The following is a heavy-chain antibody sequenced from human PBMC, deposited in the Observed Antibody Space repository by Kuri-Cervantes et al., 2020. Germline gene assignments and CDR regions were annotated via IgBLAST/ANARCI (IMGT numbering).Heavy chain of an antibody. V-gene: IGHV3-48*01. CDR2: IGRSMSST. D-gene: IGHD2-2*01. Sequence: GGSLRLSCAASGFTFSTYTMNWLRQAPGKGLEWVSYIGRSMSSTHYADSVKGRFTISRDNVRNSLSLQMNRLRAEDTAVYYCAKDSTDIVVVPADIWGQGTLVTVSS. CDR3: AKDSTDIVVVPADI. CDR1: GFTFSTYT. J-gene: IGHJ4*02.